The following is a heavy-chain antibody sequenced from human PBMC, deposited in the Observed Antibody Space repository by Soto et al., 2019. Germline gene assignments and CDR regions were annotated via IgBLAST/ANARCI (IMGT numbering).Heavy chain of an antibody. J-gene: IGHJ6*02. V-gene: IGHV1-18*01. CDR1: GYTFTSYG. CDR2: ISAYNGNT. D-gene: IGHD2-15*01. Sequence: QVQLVQSGAEVKKPGASVKVSCKASGYTFTSYGISWVREAPGQGLEWMGWISAYNGNTNYAQKLQGRVTMTTDTSTSTAYMELRSLRSDDTAVYYCARDEKGVLVVDAPLYYYYYGMDVWGQGTTVTFSS. CDR3: ARDEKGVLVVDAPLYYYYYGMDV.